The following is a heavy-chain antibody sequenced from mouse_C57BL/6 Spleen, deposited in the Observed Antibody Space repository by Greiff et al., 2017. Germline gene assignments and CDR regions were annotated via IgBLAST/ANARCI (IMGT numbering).Heavy chain of an antibody. CDR2: IRNKANGYTT. J-gene: IGHJ4*01. Sequence: EVHLVESGGGLVQPGGSLSLSCAASGFTFTDYYMSWVRQPPGKALEWLGFIRNKANGYTTEYSASVKGRFTISRDNSQSILYLQMNALRAEDSATYYCARYTYYGSSYVYYAMDYWGQGTSVTVSS. D-gene: IGHD1-1*01. V-gene: IGHV7-3*01. CDR3: ARYTYYGSSYVYYAMDY. CDR1: GFTFTDYY.